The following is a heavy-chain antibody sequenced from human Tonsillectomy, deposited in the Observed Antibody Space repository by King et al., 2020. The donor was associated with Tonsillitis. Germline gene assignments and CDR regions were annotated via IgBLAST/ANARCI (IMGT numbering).Heavy chain of an antibody. J-gene: IGHJ6*02. V-gene: IGHV3-30*18. CDR1: GFTFSSDG. D-gene: IGHD5-18*01. CDR2: ISYDGSNK. Sequence: VQLVESGGGVVQPGRSLRLSCAASGFTFSSDGMHWVRQAPGKGLEWVAVISYDGSNKYYADSVKGRFTISRDNSKNTLYLKMNSLRAEDTAVHYCAKDSMDTISGMDVWGQGTTVTVSS. CDR3: AKDSMDTISGMDV.